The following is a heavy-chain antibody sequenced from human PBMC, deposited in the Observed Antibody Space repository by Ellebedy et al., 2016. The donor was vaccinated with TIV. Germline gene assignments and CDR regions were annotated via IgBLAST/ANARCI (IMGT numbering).Heavy chain of an antibody. CDR2: IYYSGST. Sequence: SETLSLTXTVSGGSISSSSYYWGWIRQPPGKGLEWIGSIYYSGSTYYNPSLKSRVTISVDKSKNQFSLKLSSVTAADTAVYYCARADGSGSYYPDAFDIWGQGTMVTVSS. D-gene: IGHD3-10*01. J-gene: IGHJ3*02. V-gene: IGHV4-39*07. CDR1: GGSISSSSYY. CDR3: ARADGSGSYYPDAFDI.